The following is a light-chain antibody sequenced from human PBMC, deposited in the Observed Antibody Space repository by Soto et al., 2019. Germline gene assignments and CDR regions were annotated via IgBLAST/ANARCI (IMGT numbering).Light chain of an antibody. Sequence: QTLVTQEPSFSVSPGGTVTLTCGLSSGPVFTSSYPNWYQQTPGQAPRTLIFNTNTRSSGVPDRFSGSILGDKAALPITGAQADDDSHYSVLLSLGGGIWVSGGGTKGTVL. CDR1: SGPVFTSSY. V-gene: IGLV8-61*01. J-gene: IGLJ3*02. CDR3: LLSLGGGIWV. CDR2: NTN.